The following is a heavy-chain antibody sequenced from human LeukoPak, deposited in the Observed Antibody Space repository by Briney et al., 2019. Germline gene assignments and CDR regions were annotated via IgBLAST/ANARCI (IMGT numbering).Heavy chain of an antibody. CDR1: GGSISSGGYY. CDR2: IYYSGST. V-gene: IGHV4-31*03. CDR3: ARTTYSSGWKGPTTFDY. D-gene: IGHD6-19*01. Sequence: SQTLSLTCTVSGGSISSGGYYWSWIRQHPGKGLEWIGYIYYSGSTYYNPSLKSRVTISVDTSKNQFSLKLSSVTAADTAVYYCARTTYSSGWKGPTTFDYWGQGTLVTVSS. J-gene: IGHJ4*02.